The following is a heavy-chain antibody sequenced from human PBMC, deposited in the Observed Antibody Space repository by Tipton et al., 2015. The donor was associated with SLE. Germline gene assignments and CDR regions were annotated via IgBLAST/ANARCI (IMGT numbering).Heavy chain of an antibody. J-gene: IGHJ6*03. V-gene: IGHV4-30-2*01. CDR1: GGSISSGGYS. CDR3: ARVRPPLSIFGVVKGTDYYYMDV. CDR2: INHSGST. D-gene: IGHD3-3*01. Sequence: TLSLTCAVSGGSISSGGYSWSWIRQPPGKGLEWCGEINHSGSTNYNPSLKSRVTISVDTSKNQFSLKLSSVTAADTAVYYCARVRPPLSIFGVVKGTDYYYMDVWGKGTTVTVSS.